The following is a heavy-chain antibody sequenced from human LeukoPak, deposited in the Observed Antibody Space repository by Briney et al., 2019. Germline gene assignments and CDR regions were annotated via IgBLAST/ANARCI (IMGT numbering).Heavy chain of an antibody. V-gene: IGHV1-69*06. CDR1: GGTFSSYA. D-gene: IGHD2-15*01. CDR3: AKSGLSRFDY. CDR2: IIPIFGTA. J-gene: IGHJ4*02. Sequence: ASVKVSCKASGGTFSSYAISWVRQAPGQGLEWMGGIIPIFGTANYAQKFQGRVTITADKSTSTAYMELSSLRAEDTAVYYCAKSGLSRFDYWGQGALVTVSS.